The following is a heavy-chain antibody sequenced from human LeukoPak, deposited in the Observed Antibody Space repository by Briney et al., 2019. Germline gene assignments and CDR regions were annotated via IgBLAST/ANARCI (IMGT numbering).Heavy chain of an antibody. CDR2: IYSSGST. CDR3: ARGPYYDSSGYEAYDAFDI. J-gene: IGHJ3*02. D-gene: IGHD3-22*01. Sequence: HTGGSLRLSCAASGFTVSTYYMSWVRQAPGSGLEWVSVIYSSGSTYYADSVKGRFTISRDNSKNTLYLQMNSLRAEDTAVYYCARGPYYDSSGYEAYDAFDIWGQGTMVTVSS. V-gene: IGHV3-53*01. CDR1: GFTVSTYY.